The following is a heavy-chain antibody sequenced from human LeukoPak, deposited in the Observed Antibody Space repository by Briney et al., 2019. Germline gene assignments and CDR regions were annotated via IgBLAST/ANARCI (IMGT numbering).Heavy chain of an antibody. J-gene: IGHJ4*02. D-gene: IGHD4-11*01. V-gene: IGHV3-30*02. CDR3: AKEDYNSGSVDY. CDR2: IRYDAKSK. Sequence: GGSLRLSCAASGFSISTYGMHWVRQAPGKELEWVAFIRYDAKSKYYADSVKGRFTISRDNIKNTLFLQMTSLRADDTAVYYCAKEDYNSGSVDYGGQGTLVTVSS. CDR1: GFSISTYG.